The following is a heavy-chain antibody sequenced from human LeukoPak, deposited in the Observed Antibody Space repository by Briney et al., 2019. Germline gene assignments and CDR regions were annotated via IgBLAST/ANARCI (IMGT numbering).Heavy chain of an antibody. D-gene: IGHD4-11*01. Sequence: GGSLRLSCAASGFTFSSYSMNWVRQAPGKGLEWVSSISSGRSYIYYADSVKGRFTISRDNTKNSLYLEMNSLRAEDTAVYYCARATYSNYAYYYHGLDVWGQGTTVTVS. CDR3: ARATYSNYAYYYHGLDV. V-gene: IGHV3-21*06. CDR1: GFTFSSYS. CDR2: ISSGRSYI. J-gene: IGHJ6*02.